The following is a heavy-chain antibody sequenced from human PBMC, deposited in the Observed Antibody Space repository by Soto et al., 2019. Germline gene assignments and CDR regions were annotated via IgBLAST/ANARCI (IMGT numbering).Heavy chain of an antibody. J-gene: IGHJ6*02. CDR1: GGTFSSYA. Sequence: ASVKVSCKASGGTFSSYAISWVRQAPGQGLEWMGGIIPIFGTANYAQKFQGRVTITADESTSTAYMELSSLRSEDTAVYYCARNGDYYGSGSYLYYYYYGMDVWGQGTTVTVSS. CDR2: IIPIFGTA. CDR3: ARNGDYYGSGSYLYYYYYGMDV. D-gene: IGHD3-10*01. V-gene: IGHV1-69*13.